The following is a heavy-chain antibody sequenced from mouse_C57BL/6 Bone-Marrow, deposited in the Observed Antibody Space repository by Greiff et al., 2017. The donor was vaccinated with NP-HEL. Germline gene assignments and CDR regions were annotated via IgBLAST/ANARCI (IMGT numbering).Heavy chain of an antibody. CDR1: GFTFSDYG. D-gene: IGHD2-5*01. J-gene: IGHJ4*01. CDR2: ISSGSSTI. Sequence: EVKLMESGGGLVKPGGSLKLSCAASGFTFSDYGMHWVRQAPEKGLEWVAYISSGSSTIYYADTVKGRFTISRDNAKNTLFLQMTSLRSEDTAMYYCARDSNYDDYAMDYWGQGTSVTVSS. CDR3: ARDSNYDDYAMDY. V-gene: IGHV5-17*01.